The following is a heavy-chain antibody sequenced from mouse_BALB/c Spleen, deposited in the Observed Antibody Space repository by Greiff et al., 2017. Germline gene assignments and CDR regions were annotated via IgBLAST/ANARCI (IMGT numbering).Heavy chain of an antibody. Sequence: DVMLVESGGGLVKPGGSLKLSCAASGFTFSSYAMSWVRQSPEKRLEWVAEIISGGSYTYYLDTVTGRFTISRDNAKNTLYLEMSSLRSEDTAMYYCATARATFAYWGQGTLVTVSA. CDR2: IISGGSYT. V-gene: IGHV5-9-4*01. CDR1: GFTFSSYA. CDR3: ATARATFAY. D-gene: IGHD3-2*01. J-gene: IGHJ3*01.